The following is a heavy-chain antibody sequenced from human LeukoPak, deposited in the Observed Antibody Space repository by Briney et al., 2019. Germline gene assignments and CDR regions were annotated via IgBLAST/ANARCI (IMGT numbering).Heavy chain of an antibody. CDR2: IIPSDGST. CDR3: ARGKVVTMVRGVIITYFDY. J-gene: IGHJ4*02. D-gene: IGHD3-10*01. V-gene: IGHV1-46*01. Sequence: ASVTVSCQASGYSFAGSFIHWVRQAPGQGLEWMGIIIPSDGSTSYAQKFQGRVTMTRDTSTSTVYMELSSLRSEDTVVYYCARGKVVTMVRGVIITYFDYWGQGTLVTVSS. CDR1: GYSFAGSF.